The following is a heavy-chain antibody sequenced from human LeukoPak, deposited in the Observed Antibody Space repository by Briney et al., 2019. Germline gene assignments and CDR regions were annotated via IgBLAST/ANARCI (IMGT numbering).Heavy chain of an antibody. V-gene: IGHV3-23*01. D-gene: IGHD3-16*01. CDR1: GFTFYSYA. Sequence: GGSLRLSCAASGFTFYSYAMSWVRQAPGKGLEWVSTISGSGAGAYYADSVKGRFTISRDSSRNTLYLQMNSLRAEDTAIYYCGKRGTFGGVLYYFDYWGQGTLVTVSS. CDR3: GKRGTFGGVLYYFDY. J-gene: IGHJ4*02. CDR2: ISGSGAGA.